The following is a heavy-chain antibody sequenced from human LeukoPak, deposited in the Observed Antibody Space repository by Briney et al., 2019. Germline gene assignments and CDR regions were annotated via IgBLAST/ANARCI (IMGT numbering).Heavy chain of an antibody. D-gene: IGHD3-3*02. Sequence: GRSLRLSCAASGFTFSSYGMHWVRQAPGKGLEWVAVIWYDGSNKYYADSVKGRFTISRDNSKNTLYLQMNSLRAEDTAVYYRARGRGISAYYYYMDVWGKGTTVTVSS. V-gene: IGHV3-33*01. CDR2: IWYDGSNK. CDR1: GFTFSSYG. J-gene: IGHJ6*03. CDR3: ARGRGISAYYYYMDV.